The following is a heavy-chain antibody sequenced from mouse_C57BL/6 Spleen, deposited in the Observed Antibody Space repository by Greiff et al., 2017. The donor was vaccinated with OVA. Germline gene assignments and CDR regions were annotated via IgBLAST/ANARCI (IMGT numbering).Heavy chain of an antibody. Sequence: QVHVKQSGAELVKPGASVKLSCKASGYTFTSYWMHWVKQRPGQGLEWIGMIHPNSGSTNYNEKFKSKATLTVDKSSSTAYMQLSSLTSEDSAVYYCARSFTTVVALDYWGQGTTLTVSS. CDR3: ARSFTTVVALDY. J-gene: IGHJ2*01. D-gene: IGHD1-1*01. V-gene: IGHV1-64*01. CDR2: IHPNSGST. CDR1: GYTFTSYW.